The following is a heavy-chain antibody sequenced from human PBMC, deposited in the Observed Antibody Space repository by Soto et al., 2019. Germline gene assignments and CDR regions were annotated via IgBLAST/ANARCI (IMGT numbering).Heavy chain of an antibody. CDR1: GYTFTSYG. CDR2: ISAYNGNT. CDR3: ARVDDSSSWYRGGNWFDP. V-gene: IGHV1-18*01. J-gene: IGHJ5*02. D-gene: IGHD6-13*01. Sequence: ASVKVSCKASGYTFTSYGISWVRQAPGQGLEWMGWISAYNGNTNYAQKLQGRVTMTTDTSTSTAYMELRSLRSDDTAVYYCARVDDSSSWYRGGNWFDPWGQGTLVTVSS.